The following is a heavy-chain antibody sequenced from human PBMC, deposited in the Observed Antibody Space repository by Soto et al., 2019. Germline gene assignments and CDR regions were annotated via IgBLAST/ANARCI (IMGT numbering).Heavy chain of an antibody. J-gene: IGHJ6*02. Sequence: QVQLVESGGGVVQPGRSLRLSCAASGFSFSKYAMHWVRQAPGKGLEWVAVISYDDRRNKYYADSVKGRFTISRDNSKNTLVVQMNSLRGEDKAVYYCAREGPPGFGCSGANCYSGSMDVWGQGITVTVSS. D-gene: IGHD2-15*01. CDR1: GFSFSKYA. CDR3: AREGPPGFGCSGANCYSGSMDV. CDR2: ISYDDRRNK. V-gene: IGHV3-30*04.